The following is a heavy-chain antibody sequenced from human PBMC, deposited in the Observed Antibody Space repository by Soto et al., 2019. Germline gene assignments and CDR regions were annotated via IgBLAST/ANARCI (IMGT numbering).Heavy chain of an antibody. V-gene: IGHV1-18*04. CDR2: ISGYNGDT. Sequence: ASVKVSCKASGYPFTRYSIRWVRQAPGQGLEWMGWISGYNGDTEYSKNFQGRLTMTIDTSTTTASMKLRSLRSDDTAVYYCARASLTIFGAPYGMDVWGKGTSVTVSS. CDR1: GYPFTRYS. J-gene: IGHJ6*04. CDR3: ARASLTIFGAPYGMDV. D-gene: IGHD3-3*01.